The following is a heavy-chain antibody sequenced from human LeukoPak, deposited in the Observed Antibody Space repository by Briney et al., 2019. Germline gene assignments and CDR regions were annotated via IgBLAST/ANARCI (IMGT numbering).Heavy chain of an antibody. CDR2: ISGGGTIT. V-gene: IGHV3-23*01. CDR1: DFSFTTYA. CDR3: AKGKAGGSYYFHAFDI. Sequence: PGGSLRLSCAASDFSFTTYAMSWVRQAPGKGLEWVSSISGGGTITYYADSVKGRFTISRDNSKNTLYLQMNSLRAEDTAVYYCAKGKAGGSYYFHAFDIWGQGTMVTVSS. D-gene: IGHD1-26*01. J-gene: IGHJ3*02.